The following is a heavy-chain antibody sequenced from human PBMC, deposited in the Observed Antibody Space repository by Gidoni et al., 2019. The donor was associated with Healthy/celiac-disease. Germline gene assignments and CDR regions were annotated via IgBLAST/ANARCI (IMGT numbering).Heavy chain of an antibody. CDR1: GFTFSSYG. CDR3: ARDFRGWYFDY. CDR2: IWYDGSNK. V-gene: IGHV3-33*01. J-gene: IGHJ4*02. D-gene: IGHD6-19*01. Sequence: QVQLVESGGGVVQPGRSLRRSCAASGFTFSSYGMHWVRQAPGKGLEWVAVIWYDGSNKYYADSVKGRFTISRDNSKNTLYLQMNSLRAEDTAVYYCARDFRGWYFDYWGQGTLVTVSS.